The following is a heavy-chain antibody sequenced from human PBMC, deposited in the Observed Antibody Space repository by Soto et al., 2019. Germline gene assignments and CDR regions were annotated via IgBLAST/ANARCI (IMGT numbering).Heavy chain of an antibody. CDR1: GDSISSAAYY. CDR3: TRDVNPPLFDY. V-gene: IGHV4-30-4*01. CDR2: GYHSGST. J-gene: IGHJ4*02. Sequence: QVQLQESGPGLVKPSQTLSLTCTVSGDSISSAAYYWSWIRQPPGQGLEWIGYGYHSGSTYYNPSLKSRVTLKIYTSTTQATLNLSSVRAANRGVLFCTRDVNPPLFDYWGQGTLVTVSS.